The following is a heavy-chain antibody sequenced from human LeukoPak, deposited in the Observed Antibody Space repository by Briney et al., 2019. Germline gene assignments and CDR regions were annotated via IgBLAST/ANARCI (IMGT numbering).Heavy chain of an antibody. J-gene: IGHJ4*02. CDR1: GFAITTYW. D-gene: IGHD1-26*01. V-gene: IGHV3-7*01. Sequence: GGSLRLSCAASGFAITTYWMTWGRQAPGKGLEWVATIKPDGSEKYYVDSVKGRFTISRDNAENSLYLQMNSLRVDDTAVYYCARGGWELLFWGQGTLVTVSS. CDR3: ARGGWELLF. CDR2: IKPDGSEK.